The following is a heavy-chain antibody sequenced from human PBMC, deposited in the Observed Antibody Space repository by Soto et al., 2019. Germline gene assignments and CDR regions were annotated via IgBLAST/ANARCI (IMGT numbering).Heavy chain of an antibody. D-gene: IGHD6-13*01. V-gene: IGHV4-39*02. Sequence: SETLSLTCTVSGGSISSSSYYWGWIRQPPGKGLEWIGSIYYSGSTYYNPSLKSRVTISVDTSKNQFSLKLSSVTAADTAVYYCARDHHPSIAAAGIFDYWGQGTLVTVSS. CDR3: ARDHHPSIAAAGIFDY. CDR1: GGSISSSSYY. J-gene: IGHJ4*02. CDR2: IYYSGST.